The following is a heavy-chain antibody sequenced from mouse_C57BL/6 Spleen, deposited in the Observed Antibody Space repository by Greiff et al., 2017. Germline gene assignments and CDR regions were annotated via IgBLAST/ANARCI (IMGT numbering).Heavy chain of an antibody. CDR2: INPSSGYT. Sequence: VQLQQSGAELARPGASVKMSCKASGYTFTSYTMHWVKQRPGQGLEWIGYINPSSGYTKYNQKFKDKATLTADKSSSTAYMQLSSLTSEDSAVNYCARSGGNYYAMDYWSQGTSVTVSS. CDR3: ARSGGNYYAMDY. J-gene: IGHJ4*01. CDR1: GYTFTSYT. V-gene: IGHV1-4*01. D-gene: IGHD3-1*01.